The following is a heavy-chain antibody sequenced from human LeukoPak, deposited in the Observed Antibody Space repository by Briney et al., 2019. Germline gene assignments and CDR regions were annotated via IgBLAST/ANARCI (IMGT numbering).Heavy chain of an antibody. CDR2: ISGRGGST. CDR1: GFTFSTYA. Sequence: PGGSLRLSCTASGFTFSTYAMSWVRQAPGKGLEWVSGISGRGGSTYYADSVKGRFTISRDNSKNTLFLQMNSLRAEDTAVYYCAKDEGYSYGHDFDYWGQGTLATVSS. J-gene: IGHJ4*02. D-gene: IGHD5-18*01. V-gene: IGHV3-23*01. CDR3: AKDEGYSYGHDFDY.